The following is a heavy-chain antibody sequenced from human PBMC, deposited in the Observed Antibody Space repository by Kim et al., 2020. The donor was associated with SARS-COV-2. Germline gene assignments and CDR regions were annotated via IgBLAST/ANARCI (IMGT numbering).Heavy chain of an antibody. Sequence: ASVKVSCKASGYTFTSYGISWVRQAPGQGLEWMGWISAYNGNTNYAQKLQGRVTMTTDTSTSTAYMELRSLRSDDTAVYYCASTYYDSSGYAFDIWGQGTMVTVSS. CDR2: ISAYNGNT. CDR1: GYTFTSYG. V-gene: IGHV1-18*01. CDR3: ASTYYDSSGYAFDI. J-gene: IGHJ3*02. D-gene: IGHD3-22*01.